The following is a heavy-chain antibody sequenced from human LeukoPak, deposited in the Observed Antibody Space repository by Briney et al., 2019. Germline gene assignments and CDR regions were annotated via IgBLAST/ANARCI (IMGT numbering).Heavy chain of an antibody. CDR3: ARSAVGTSCCTAVDY. CDR2: ISTSGDRT. J-gene: IGHJ4*02. V-gene: IGHV3-23*01. CDR1: GFTLGTVA. D-gene: IGHD1-26*01. Sequence: GGSLRRACGGSGFTLGTVAMTWVPEAPEKGIEWVSGISTSGDRTYYADSVKGRFTISRDNSKNTLYLQMNSLRAEDTAEYYCARSAVGTSCCTAVDYWGQGTLVTVSS.